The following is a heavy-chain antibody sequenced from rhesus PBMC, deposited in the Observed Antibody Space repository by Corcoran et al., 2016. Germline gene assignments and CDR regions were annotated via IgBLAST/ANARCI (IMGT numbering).Heavy chain of an antibody. V-gene: IGHV3-132*01. CDR2: ISDGGGT. D-gene: IGHD2-15*01. J-gene: IGHJ5-2*02. CDR3: AREILQGWDSLDV. Sequence: VEQLVESGGGLVQPGASLRLACAASEFTSRRYDMHWVRQAPGEAPEWVSAISDGGGTYYRDSVRGRFTISRDNAKNSLYLQMNSLRPEDTAMYYCAREILQGWDSLDVWGRGVLVTVSS. CDR1: EFTSRRYD.